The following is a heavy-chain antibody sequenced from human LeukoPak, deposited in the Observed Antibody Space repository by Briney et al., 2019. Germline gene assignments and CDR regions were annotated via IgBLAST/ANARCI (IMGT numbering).Heavy chain of an antibody. CDR2: ISGSGGST. CDR3: AKVARSTLLYYFDY. J-gene: IGHJ4*02. CDR1: GFTFSSYA. Sequence: GGSLRFSCAASGFTFSSYAMSWVRQAPGKGLEWVSGISGSGGSTYYADAVKGRFTISRDNSKNMLYLQMNSLRAEDTAVYYCAKVARSTLLYYFDYWGQGTLVTVSS. V-gene: IGHV3-23*01.